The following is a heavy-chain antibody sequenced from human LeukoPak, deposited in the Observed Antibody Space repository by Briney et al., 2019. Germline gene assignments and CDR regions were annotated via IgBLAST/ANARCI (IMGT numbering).Heavy chain of an antibody. D-gene: IGHD3-10*01. Sequence: PGRSLRPSCAAAGSSFDNYAMRCVRPAAREGLGWVAGISWNSATRRHVDSVEGRFTISRDNAKNSLYMQMNSLRSENTALYYCAKDNEGSLVRGVFSLNAFDFWGQGTMVTVSS. V-gene: IGHV3-9*01. CDR3: AKDNEGSLVRGVFSLNAFDF. CDR2: ISWNSATR. J-gene: IGHJ3*01. CDR1: GSSFDNYA.